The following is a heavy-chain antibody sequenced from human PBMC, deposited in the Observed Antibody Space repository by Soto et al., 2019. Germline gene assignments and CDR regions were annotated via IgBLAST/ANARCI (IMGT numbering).Heavy chain of an antibody. CDR1: GFTFSSYA. Sequence: GGSLRLSCAASGFTFSSYAMSWVRQAPGKGLEWVSAISGSGGSTYYADSVKGRFTISRDNSKNTLYLQMNSLRAEDTAVYYCAKSRGKLGYCSGGSCSAPHDAFDIWGQGTMVTVSS. V-gene: IGHV3-23*01. J-gene: IGHJ3*02. CDR2: ISGSGGST. CDR3: AKSRGKLGYCSGGSCSAPHDAFDI. D-gene: IGHD2-15*01.